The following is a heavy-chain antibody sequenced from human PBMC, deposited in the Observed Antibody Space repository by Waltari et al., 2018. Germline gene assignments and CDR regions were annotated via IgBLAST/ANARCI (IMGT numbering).Heavy chain of an antibody. CDR2: INPSGGST. Sequence: QVQLVQSGAEVKKPGASVKVSCKASGYTFTSYYMHWVRQAPGQGLEWMGIINPSGGSTSYAQKFQGRVTMTRDTSTSTVYMELSSLRSEDTAVYYCAITIFGVVTPLRPWGQGTLVTVSS. J-gene: IGHJ5*02. D-gene: IGHD3-3*01. CDR3: AITIFGVVTPLRP. V-gene: IGHV1-46*01. CDR1: GYTFTSYY.